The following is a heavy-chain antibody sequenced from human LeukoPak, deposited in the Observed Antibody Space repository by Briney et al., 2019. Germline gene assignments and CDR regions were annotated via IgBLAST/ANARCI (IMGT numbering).Heavy chain of an antibody. CDR3: AKGNDILTGLDY. J-gene: IGHJ4*02. Sequence: GGSLRLSCAASGFTFSSFAMSWARHAPGKGLEWVSAISGGGGSTFYADSVKGRFTISRDNSKNTLYRQMNSLRAEDTAVYYWAKGNDILTGLDYWGQGTLVTVSS. V-gene: IGHV3-23*01. CDR2: ISGGGGST. D-gene: IGHD3-9*01. CDR1: GFTFSSFA.